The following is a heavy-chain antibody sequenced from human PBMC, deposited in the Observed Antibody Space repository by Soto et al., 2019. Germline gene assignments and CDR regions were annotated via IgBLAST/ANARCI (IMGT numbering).Heavy chain of an antibody. CDR3: ARDPCNSPSCLTSYGMDV. CDR1: GGTFRIYG. J-gene: IGHJ6*02. Sequence: QVQLVQSGAEVKKTGSSVKVSCKASGGTFRIYGLNWVRQAPGEGLEWMGGITPMLGAAEYAQKYQGRVTITADESTSTAYMEVRSLRSEDTAVYYCARDPCNSPSCLTSYGMDVWGQGTTVIVSS. CDR2: ITPMLGAA. D-gene: IGHD1-26*01. V-gene: IGHV1-69*01.